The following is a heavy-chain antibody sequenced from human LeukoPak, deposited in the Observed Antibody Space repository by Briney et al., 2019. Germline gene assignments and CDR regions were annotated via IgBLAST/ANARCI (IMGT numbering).Heavy chain of an antibody. CDR1: GFTFSSYG. D-gene: IGHD6-13*01. V-gene: IGHV3-30*18. Sequence: GGSLRLSCAASGFTFSSYGMHWVRQAPGKGLVWVAVISYDGSNKYYADSVKGRFTISRDNPKNTLYLQMNSLRAEDTAVYYCAKTSGYSSSWYRSPFDYWGQGTLVTVSS. CDR2: ISYDGSNK. J-gene: IGHJ4*02. CDR3: AKTSGYSSSWYRSPFDY.